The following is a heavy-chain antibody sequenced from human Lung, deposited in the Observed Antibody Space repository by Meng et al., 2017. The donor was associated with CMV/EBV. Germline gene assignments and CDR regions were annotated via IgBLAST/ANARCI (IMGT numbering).Heavy chain of an antibody. D-gene: IGHD2-2*01. CDR2: ISYDGSNK. Sequence: GGSLRLXCAASGFTFSSYAMHWVRQAPGKGLEWVAVISYDGSNKYYADFVKGRFTISRDNSKNMLYLQMNSLRAEDTAVYYCARDWNVVVPAATYYYYGMDVWGQGTTVTVSS. V-gene: IGHV3-30-3*01. J-gene: IGHJ6*02. CDR1: GFTFSSYA. CDR3: ARDWNVVVPAATYYYYGMDV.